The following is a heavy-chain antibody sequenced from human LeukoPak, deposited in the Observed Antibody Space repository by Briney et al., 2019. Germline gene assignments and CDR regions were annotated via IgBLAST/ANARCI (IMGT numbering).Heavy chain of an antibody. V-gene: IGHV3-23*01. Sequence: GGSLRLSCAVSGITLSNYGMTWVRQAPGKGLEWVAGISDTGGRTNYADSVKGRFTISRDNPKNTLYLQMNSLRAEDTAVYFCAKRGVVIRVILVGFHEEAYYFDSWGQGALVTVSS. J-gene: IGHJ4*02. D-gene: IGHD3-22*01. CDR2: ISDTGGRT. CDR3: AKRGVVIRVILVGFHEEAYYFDS. CDR1: GITLSNYG.